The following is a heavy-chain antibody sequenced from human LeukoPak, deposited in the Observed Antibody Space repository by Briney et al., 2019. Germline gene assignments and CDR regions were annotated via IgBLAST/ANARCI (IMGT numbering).Heavy chain of an antibody. J-gene: IGHJ4*02. CDR2: ISYDGSNK. CDR3: AKEEGIVVVPAAFGYYFDY. Sequence: GGSLRLSCVASGFNFSNYDLHWVRQAPGKGLEWVAVISYDGSNKYYADSVKGRFTISRDNSKNTLYLQMNSLRAEDTAVYYCAKEEGIVVVPAAFGYYFDYWGQGTLVTVSS. D-gene: IGHD2-2*01. V-gene: IGHV3-30*18. CDR1: GFNFSNYD.